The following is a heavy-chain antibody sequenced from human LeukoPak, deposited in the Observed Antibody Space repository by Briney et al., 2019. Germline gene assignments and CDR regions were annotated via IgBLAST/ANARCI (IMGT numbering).Heavy chain of an antibody. D-gene: IGHD2-15*01. CDR1: GFSFTNYW. V-gene: IGHV5-51*01. Sequence: GESLKISCTGSGFSFTNYWIGWVRQMPGKGLEWMGIIYPGDSDNRYSPSFQGQVTISADKSIRTAYLQWSSLKASDTAMYYCARYCSGGTCHQGIDYGGQGALVSVSS. J-gene: IGHJ4*02. CDR2: IYPGDSDN. CDR3: ARYCSGGTCHQGIDY.